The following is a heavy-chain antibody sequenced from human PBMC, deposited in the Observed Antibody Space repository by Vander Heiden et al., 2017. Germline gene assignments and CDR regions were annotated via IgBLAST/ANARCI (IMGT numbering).Heavy chain of an antibody. V-gene: IGHV3-23*01. CDR1: GIPFTDYA. D-gene: IGHD4-17*01. CDR3: ARQNWDYGDRFDY. CDR2: IRGVDATA. Sequence: EVQLLESGGGLVQPGGSLRLSCASSGIPFTDYAMSWVRQAPGKGLEWVSTIRGVDATAHYADSLKGRFTISRDNSKNTLYLQMNSLRAVDTAVYYCARQNWDYGDRFDYWGQGALVTVSS. J-gene: IGHJ4*02.